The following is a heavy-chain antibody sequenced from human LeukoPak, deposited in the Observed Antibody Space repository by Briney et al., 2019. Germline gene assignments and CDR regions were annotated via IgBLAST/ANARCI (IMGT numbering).Heavy chain of an antibody. CDR3: AKVTAAGLYYFDY. Sequence: GGFLRLSCAASGFTFSSYVMSWVRQAPGKGLEWVSGISGSGGSTYYADSVKGRFTISRDNSKNTLYLQMNSLRAEDTAVYYCAKVTAAGLYYFDYWGQGTLVTVSS. J-gene: IGHJ4*02. V-gene: IGHV3-23*01. D-gene: IGHD6-13*01. CDR2: ISGSGGST. CDR1: GFTFSSYV.